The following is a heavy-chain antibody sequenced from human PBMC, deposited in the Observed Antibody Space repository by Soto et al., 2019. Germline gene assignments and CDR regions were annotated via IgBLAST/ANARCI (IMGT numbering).Heavy chain of an antibody. D-gene: IGHD5-12*01. V-gene: IGHV4-39*01. CDR3: ATWPPLNYYYYMDV. CDR1: GGSISSSSYY. CDR2: IYYSGST. Sequence: SETLSLTCTVSGGSISSSSYYWGWIRQPPGKGLEWIGSIYYSGSTYYNPSLKSRVTISVDTSKNQFSLKLSSVTAADTAVYYCATWPPLNYYYYMDVWGKGTTVTVSS. J-gene: IGHJ6*03.